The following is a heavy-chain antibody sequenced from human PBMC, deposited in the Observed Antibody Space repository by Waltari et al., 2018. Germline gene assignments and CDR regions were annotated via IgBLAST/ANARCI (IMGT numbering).Heavy chain of an antibody. CDR2: IYWNDDE. D-gene: IGHD1-20*01. Sequence: QITLKESGPTLVKPTQTLTLTCTVSGISLNSVGVGVGWIRQSPGKALECLAVIYWNDDERYSPSLQTRLNITKDTSKNPVVLTVTNMGPGDTATYFCAHKPIKKAFDFWGQGILVTVSS. CDR1: GISLNSVGVG. J-gene: IGHJ4*02. CDR3: AHKPIKKAFDF. V-gene: IGHV2-5*01.